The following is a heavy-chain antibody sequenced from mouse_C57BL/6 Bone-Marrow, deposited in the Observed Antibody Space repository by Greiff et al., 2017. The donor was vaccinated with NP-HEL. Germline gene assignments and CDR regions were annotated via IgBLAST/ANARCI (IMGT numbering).Heavy chain of an antibody. Sequence: QVQLQQSGAELVKPGASVKLSCKASGFTFTEYTIHWVKQRPGQGLEWIGWFYLGSGSIKYIEKFKDKATLTADKSSSTVYMELSRLTSEDSAVYFDARHGDYFGSSYGYCDVWGRGKGVTVSS. CDR3: ARHGDYFGSSYGYCDV. V-gene: IGHV1-62-2*01. D-gene: IGHD1-1*01. J-gene: IGHJ1*03. CDR1: GFTFTEYT. CDR2: FYLGSGSI.